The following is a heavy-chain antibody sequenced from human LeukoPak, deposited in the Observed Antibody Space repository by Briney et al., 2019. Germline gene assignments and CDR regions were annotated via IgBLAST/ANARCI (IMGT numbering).Heavy chain of an antibody. Sequence: SETLSLTCAVYGGSFSGYYWSWIRQPPGKGLEWIGEINHSGSTNYNPSVKSRVTISVDTSKNQFSLRLSSVTAADTAVYYCARDGYRDYYFDYWGQGTLVTVSS. CDR2: INHSGST. V-gene: IGHV4-34*01. J-gene: IGHJ4*02. CDR1: GGSFSGYY. D-gene: IGHD5-24*01. CDR3: ARDGYRDYYFDY.